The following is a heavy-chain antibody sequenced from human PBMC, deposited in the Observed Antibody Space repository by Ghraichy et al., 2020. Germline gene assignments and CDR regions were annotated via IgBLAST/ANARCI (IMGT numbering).Heavy chain of an antibody. V-gene: IGHV1-18*01. J-gene: IGHJ5*02. Sequence: ASVKVSCKASGYTFTSYGISWVRQAPGQGLEWMGWISAYNGNTNYAQKLQGRVTMTTDTSTSTAYMELRSLRSDDTAVYYCARDQVKEYCSSTSCYFQDNWFDPWGQGTLVTVSS. D-gene: IGHD2-2*01. CDR1: GYTFTSYG. CDR2: ISAYNGNT. CDR3: ARDQVKEYCSSTSCYFQDNWFDP.